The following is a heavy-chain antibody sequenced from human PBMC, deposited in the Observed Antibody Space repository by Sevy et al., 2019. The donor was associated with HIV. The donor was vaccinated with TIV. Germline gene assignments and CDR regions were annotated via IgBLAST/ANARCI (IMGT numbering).Heavy chain of an antibody. CDR2: ISSSSNYI. V-gene: IGHV3-21*01. D-gene: IGHD4-17*01. J-gene: IGHJ4*02. CDR3: ARDYFPEHYGGNFYFDY. Sequence: GGSLRLSCVASGFTFSSYSMNWVRQAPGKGLEWVSSISSSSNYIYYADSVKGRFTISRDNAKTSLYLQMNSLRAEDTAVDYCARDYFPEHYGGNFYFDYWGQGTLVTVSS. CDR1: GFTFSSYS.